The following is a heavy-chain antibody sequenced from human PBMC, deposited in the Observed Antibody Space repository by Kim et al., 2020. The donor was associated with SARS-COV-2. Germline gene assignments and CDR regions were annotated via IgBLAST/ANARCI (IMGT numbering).Heavy chain of an antibody. CDR2: IYYSGST. D-gene: IGHD2-2*01. V-gene: IGHV4-59*01. CDR1: GGSISSYY. J-gene: IGHJ4*02. CDR3: ARGRLVVPAAMREGVGDFFDY. Sequence: SETLSLTCTVSGGSISSYYWSWIRQPPGKGLEWIGYIYYSGSTNYNPSLKSRVTISVDTSKNQFSLKLSSVTAADTAVYYCARGRLVVPAAMREGVGDFFDYWGQGTLVTVSS.